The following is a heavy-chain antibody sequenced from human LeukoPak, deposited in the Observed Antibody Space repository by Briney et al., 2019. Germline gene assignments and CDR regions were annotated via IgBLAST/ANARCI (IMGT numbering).Heavy chain of an antibody. Sequence: SETLSLTCAVYGGSFSGYYWSWIRQPPGKGLEWIGEINHSGSTNYNPSLKSRVTISVDTSKNQFSLKLSSVTAADTAVYYCARGLSYGDPTAGYFGYWGQGTLVTVSS. CDR1: GGSFSGYY. CDR3: ARGLSYGDPTAGYFGY. D-gene: IGHD4-17*01. J-gene: IGHJ4*02. CDR2: INHSGST. V-gene: IGHV4-34*01.